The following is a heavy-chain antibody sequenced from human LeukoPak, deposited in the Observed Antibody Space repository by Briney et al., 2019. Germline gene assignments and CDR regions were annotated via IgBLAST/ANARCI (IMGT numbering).Heavy chain of an antibody. CDR3: ARDFSNAYCGGDCYFNWFDP. V-gene: IGHV4-4*07. D-gene: IGHD2-21*02. Sequence: PSETLSLTCTVSGGSISSYYWSWIRQPAGKGLEWIGRIYTSGSTNYNPSLKSRVTMSVDTSKNQFSLKLSSVTAADTAVYYCARDFSNAYCGGDCYFNWFDPWGQGTLVTVSS. CDR1: GGSISSYY. CDR2: IYTSGST. J-gene: IGHJ5*02.